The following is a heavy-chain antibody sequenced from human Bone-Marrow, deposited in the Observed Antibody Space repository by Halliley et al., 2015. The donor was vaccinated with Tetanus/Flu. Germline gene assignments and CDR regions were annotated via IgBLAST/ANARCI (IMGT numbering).Heavy chain of an antibody. CDR3: ARDSSWNGVDFFHH. J-gene: IGHJ4*02. Sequence: TLSLTCTVSGDSINSYYWSWIRQPPGKGLDWIGYVHYSGSTNYNPSLTSRVTISVDRPKNQFSLKVRSVTAADTAVYYCARDSSWNGVDFFHHRGQGTLVTVSP. CDR1: GDSINSYY. CDR2: VHYSGST. D-gene: IGHD6-13*01. V-gene: IGHV4-59*01.